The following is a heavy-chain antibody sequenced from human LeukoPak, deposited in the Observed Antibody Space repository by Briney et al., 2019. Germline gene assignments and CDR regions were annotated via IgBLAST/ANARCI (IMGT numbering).Heavy chain of an antibody. D-gene: IGHD3-22*01. CDR3: ALGQSYYYDSSGYGDY. J-gene: IGHJ4*02. Sequence: GGSLSLSCAASGFTFDDYAMHWVRQAPGKGMEWVSGISWNSGSIGYADSVKGRFTISRDNAKNSLYLQMNSLRAEDTALYYCALGQSYYYDSSGYGDYWGQGTLVTVSS. V-gene: IGHV3-9*01. CDR2: ISWNSGSI. CDR1: GFTFDDYA.